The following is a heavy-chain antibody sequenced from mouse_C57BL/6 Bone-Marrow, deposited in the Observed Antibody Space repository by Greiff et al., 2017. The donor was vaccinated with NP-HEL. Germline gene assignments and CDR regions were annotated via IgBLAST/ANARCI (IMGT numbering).Heavy chain of an antibody. CDR3: ARLFTGGY. CDR2: ISSGGSYT. J-gene: IGHJ2*01. V-gene: IGHV5-6*01. CDR1: GFTFSSYG. Sequence: EVKLMESGGDLVKPGGSLKLSCAASGFTFSSYGMSWVRQTPDKRLEWVATISSGGSYTYYPDSVKGRFTISRDNAKNTLYLQMSSLKAEDTAMYYCARLFTGGYWGQGTTLTVSS.